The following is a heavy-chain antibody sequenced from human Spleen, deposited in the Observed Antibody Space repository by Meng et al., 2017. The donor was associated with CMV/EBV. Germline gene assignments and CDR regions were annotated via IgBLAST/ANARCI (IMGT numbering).Heavy chain of an antibody. CDR3: ARGEDGYDYRYFEY. Sequence: GSLRLFCSVSGGSLSTYWWSWIRQPPGKGLEWIGYVFYTGSTNYNPSLNSRVTISIDTSKNEFSLNLFSVTAADTAVYFCARGEDGYDYRYFEYWGQGALVTVSS. CDR2: VFYTGST. CDR1: GGSLSTYW. V-gene: IGHV4-59*12. J-gene: IGHJ4*02. D-gene: IGHD5-12*01.